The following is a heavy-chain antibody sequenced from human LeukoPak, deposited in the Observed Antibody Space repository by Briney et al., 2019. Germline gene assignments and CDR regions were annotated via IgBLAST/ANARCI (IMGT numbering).Heavy chain of an antibody. CDR1: GGSISSGGYY. CDR3: ARDIALYSSPYFDY. D-gene: IGHD6-6*01. CDR2: IYHSGST. Sequence: SETLSLTCTVSGGSISSGGYYWSWIRQPPGKGLEWIGYIYHSGSTYYNPSLKSRVTISVDRSKNQFSLKLSSVTAADTAVYYCARDIALYSSPYFDYWGQGTLVTVSS. J-gene: IGHJ4*02. V-gene: IGHV4-30-2*01.